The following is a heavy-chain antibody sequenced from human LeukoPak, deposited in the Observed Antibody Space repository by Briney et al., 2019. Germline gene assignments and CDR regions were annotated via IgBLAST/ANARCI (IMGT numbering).Heavy chain of an antibody. CDR1: GIIVSRYW. CDR2: IKEDGSEK. V-gene: IGHV3-7*01. J-gene: IGHJ4*02. D-gene: IGHD2-15*01. CDR3: ARDLGVCSGGTCYPVYDY. Sequence: GGSLRLSCAASGIIVSRYWLTWVRQAPGKGLEWVADIKEDGSEKHYVDSVKGRFTISRDNAENSLYLQMNSLRAEDTAIYYCARDLGVCSGGTCYPVYDYWGQGIPVTVSS.